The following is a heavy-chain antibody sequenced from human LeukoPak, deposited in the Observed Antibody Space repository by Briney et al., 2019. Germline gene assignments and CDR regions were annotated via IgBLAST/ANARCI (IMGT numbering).Heavy chain of an antibody. V-gene: IGHV3-23*01. CDR1: GFTFSSYA. CDR3: AKGAGYSSSWLAGDYFDY. J-gene: IGHJ4*02. D-gene: IGHD6-13*01. CDR2: ISGSGGST. Sequence: GGSLRLSCAASGFTFSSYAMSWVRQAPGKGLEWVSAISGSGGSTHYADSVKGRFTISRDNSKNTLYLQMNSLRAEDTAVYYCAKGAGYSSSWLAGDYFDYWGQGTLVTVSS.